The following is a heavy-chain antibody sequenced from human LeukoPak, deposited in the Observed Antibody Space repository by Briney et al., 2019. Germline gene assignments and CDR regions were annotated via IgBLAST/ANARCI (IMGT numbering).Heavy chain of an antibody. V-gene: IGHV1-18*01. CDR3: ARGTTADIDY. J-gene: IGHJ4*02. CDR2: ISTYNGNT. CDR1: GYTFSTYG. D-gene: IGHD5-12*01. Sequence: ASVKVSCKASGYTFSTYGISWVRQAPGQGLEWMGWISTYNGNTNYAQKLQGRVTTTTDTSTSTAYMELRSLRSDDTAVYYCARGTTADIDYWGQGTLVTVSS.